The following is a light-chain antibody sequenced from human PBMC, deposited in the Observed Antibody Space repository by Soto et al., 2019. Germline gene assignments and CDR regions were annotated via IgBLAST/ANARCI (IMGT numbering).Light chain of an antibody. V-gene: IGKV2-30*01. CDR2: KVS. CDR1: QSLVSSNGNTF. CDR3: MQATHWPWT. Sequence: DVVMTQSPLSLPVTLGQPASISCRSSQSLVSSNGNTFLIWFQQRPGQSPRRLIYKVSNRDSAIPDRFTGSGSGTDFTLEISRVEAEDGGVYYCMQATHWPWTFGQGTKVEIK. J-gene: IGKJ1*01.